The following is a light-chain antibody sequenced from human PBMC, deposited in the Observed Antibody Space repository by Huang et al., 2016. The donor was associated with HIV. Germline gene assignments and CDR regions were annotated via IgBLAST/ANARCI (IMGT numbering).Light chain of an antibody. CDR3: QQSYNTPLT. Sequence: DIQMTQSPSSLSASVGDRVTITCRASQSIKSYLNWYQQKPGKAPKVLIDAASSLQSGVPSRFSGSGSGTDFTLTINSLQPEDFAIYYCQQSYNTPLTFGGGTRLEIK. CDR1: QSIKSY. CDR2: AAS. J-gene: IGKJ4*01. V-gene: IGKV1-39*01.